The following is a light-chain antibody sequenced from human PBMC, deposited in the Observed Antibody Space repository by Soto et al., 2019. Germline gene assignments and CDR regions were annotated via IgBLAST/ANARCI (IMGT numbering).Light chain of an antibody. CDR2: SNN. CDR3: AAWDDSLTGPV. V-gene: IGLV1-44*01. Sequence: QSVLTQPPSASGTPGQTVTISCSGSSSNIGSNTVNWYQQLPGTAPKLLIYSNNRRPSGVPDRFSGSKSGTSASLALSGLQSEDEADYYCAAWDDSLTGPVFGGGTKLTVL. CDR1: SSNIGSNT. J-gene: IGLJ3*02.